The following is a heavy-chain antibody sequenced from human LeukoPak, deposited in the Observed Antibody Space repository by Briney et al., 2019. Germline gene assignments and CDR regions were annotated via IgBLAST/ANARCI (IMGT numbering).Heavy chain of an antibody. Sequence: GESLKISCKGSGYSLTSYWIGWVRQMPGKGLEWMGIIYPGDSDTRYSPSFQGRVTISADKSISTAYLQWSSLKASDTAMYYCARLMGPLDLPVLGYFDYWGQGTLVTVSS. CDR2: IYPGDSDT. J-gene: IGHJ4*02. CDR3: ARLMGPLDLPVLGYFDY. V-gene: IGHV5-51*01. CDR1: GYSLTSYW. D-gene: IGHD1-1*01.